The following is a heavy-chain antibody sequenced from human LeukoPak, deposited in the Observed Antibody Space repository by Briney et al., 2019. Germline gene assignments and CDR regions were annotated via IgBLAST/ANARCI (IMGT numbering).Heavy chain of an antibody. J-gene: IGHJ4*02. V-gene: IGHV3-23*01. Sequence: HPGGSLRLSCAASGFTFSSYAMSWVRQAPGKGLEWVSAISGSGGSTYYADSVKGRFTISRDNSKNTLYLQMNSLRAEDTAVYYCAKWGTYYYDSSGYPEYYFDYWGQGTLVTVSS. CDR3: AKWGTYYYDSSGYPEYYFDY. D-gene: IGHD3-22*01. CDR1: GFTFSSYA. CDR2: ISGSGGST.